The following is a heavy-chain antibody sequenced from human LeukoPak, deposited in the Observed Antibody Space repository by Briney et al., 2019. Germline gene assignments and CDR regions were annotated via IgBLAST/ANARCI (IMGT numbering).Heavy chain of an antibody. D-gene: IGHD4-17*01. CDR3: ARVSLDYGDYQARFDP. CDR2: VYTSGST. Sequence: SETLSLTCTVSGGSISSYYWSWIRQPAGKGLEWIGRVYTSGSTNYNPSLYSRVTMSVDTSKNQFSLKLSSVTAADTAVYYCARVSLDYGDYQARFDPWGQGTLVTVSS. J-gene: IGHJ5*02. CDR1: GGSISSYY. V-gene: IGHV4-4*07.